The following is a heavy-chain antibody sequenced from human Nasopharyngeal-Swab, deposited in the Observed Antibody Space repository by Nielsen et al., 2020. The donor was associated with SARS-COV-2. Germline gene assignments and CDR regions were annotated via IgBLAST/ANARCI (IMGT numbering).Heavy chain of an antibody. CDR3: ARGRCSSTSCRGCSGGSCYYGMDV. Sequence: SQTLSLTCAVYGGSFSGYYWSWILQPPGKGLEWIGEINHSGSTNYNPSLKSRVTISVDTSKNQFSLKLSSVTAADTAVYYCARGRCSSTSCRGCSGGSCYYGMDVWGQGTTVTVSS. V-gene: IGHV4-34*01. D-gene: IGHD2-2*01. CDR2: INHSGST. J-gene: IGHJ6*02. CDR1: GGSFSGYY.